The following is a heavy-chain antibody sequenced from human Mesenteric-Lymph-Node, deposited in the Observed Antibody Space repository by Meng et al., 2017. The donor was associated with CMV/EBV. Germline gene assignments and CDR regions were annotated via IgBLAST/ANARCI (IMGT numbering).Heavy chain of an antibody. D-gene: IGHD6-6*01. J-gene: IGHJ6*02. CDR2: INPSGGST. V-gene: IGHV1-46*02. CDR3: ARESSIAALSPLYYYYGMDV. CDR1: GYSFNSYY. Sequence: ASVKVSCKASGYSFNSYYMHWVRQAPGQGLEWMGIINPSGGSTSYAQKFQGRVTMTRDTSTSTVYMELSSLRSEDTAVYYCARESSIAALSPLYYYYGMDVWGQGTTVTVSS.